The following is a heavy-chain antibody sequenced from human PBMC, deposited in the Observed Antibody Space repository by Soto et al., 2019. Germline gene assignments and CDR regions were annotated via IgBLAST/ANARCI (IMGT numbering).Heavy chain of an antibody. J-gene: IGHJ4*02. CDR3: ARVDGTY. V-gene: IGHV1-3*05. CDR1: GYTFTTYA. D-gene: IGHD1-26*01. CDR2: INPDNGYA. Sequence: QVQLVQSGAEEKKPGASVKVSCKASGYTFTTYAIHWVRQAPGQGLEWMGWINPDNGYAKYSQKFQGRLTITRDTSATTAYMELSSLRSEDTAVYYCARVDGTYWGQGALVTVSS.